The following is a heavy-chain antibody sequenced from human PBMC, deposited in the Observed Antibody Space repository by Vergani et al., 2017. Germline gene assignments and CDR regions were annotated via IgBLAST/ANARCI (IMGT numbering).Heavy chain of an antibody. CDR2: ISGSGGSK. J-gene: IGHJ4*02. CDR3: AKDRRGYSYGYEAYYFDY. Sequence: EVQLLESGGGLVQPGGSLRLSCAASGFTFSSYAMSWVRQAPGKGLEWVSAISGSGGSKYYADSVKGRFTISRDNSKNTLYLQMNSLRAEDTAVYYCAKDRRGYSYGYEAYYFDYWGQGTLVTVSS. D-gene: IGHD5-18*01. V-gene: IGHV3-23*01. CDR1: GFTFSSYA.